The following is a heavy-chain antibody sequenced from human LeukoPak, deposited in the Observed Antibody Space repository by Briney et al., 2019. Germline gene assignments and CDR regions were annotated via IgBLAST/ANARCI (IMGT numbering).Heavy chain of an antibody. CDR1: GYTFTSYG. Sequence: ASVKVSCKASGYTFTSYGISWVRQAHGQGLEWMGWISAYNGNTNYAQKLQGRVTMTTDTSTSTAYMELRSLRSDDTAVYYCARVRLGRYWFDPWGQGTLVTVSS. CDR2: ISAYNGNT. D-gene: IGHD1-26*01. V-gene: IGHV1-18*01. J-gene: IGHJ5*02. CDR3: ARVRLGRYWFDP.